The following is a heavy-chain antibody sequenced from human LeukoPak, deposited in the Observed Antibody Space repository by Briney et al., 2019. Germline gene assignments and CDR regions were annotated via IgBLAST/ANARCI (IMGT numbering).Heavy chain of an antibody. V-gene: IGHV3-11*04. CDR1: GFDFSDYY. J-gene: IGHJ6*03. CDR2: ISITGGTI. CDR3: ARDYFDSSDYPQTYYYYYMDV. Sequence: GGSLRLSCAASGFDFSDYYMSWMRQAPGKGLEWVSYISITGGTITYADSVRGRFTISRDNAENSLFLQMNSLRAEDTAIYYCARDYFDSSDYPQTYYYYYMDVWGKGTTVTVSS. D-gene: IGHD3-22*01.